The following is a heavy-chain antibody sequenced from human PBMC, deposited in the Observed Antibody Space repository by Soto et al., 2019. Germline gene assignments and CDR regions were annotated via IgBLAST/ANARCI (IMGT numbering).Heavy chain of an antibody. D-gene: IGHD3-10*01. CDR1: GFTFINYG. CDR2: ISYDGSNK. CDR3: ARDLSNTITMVRGVISYYAMDV. V-gene: IGHV3-30-3*01. Sequence: QTGGSLRLSCAASGFTFINYGMHWVRQAPGKGLEWVAVISYDGSNKYYADSVKGRFTISRDNSKNTLYLQMNSLRAEDTAVYYCARDLSNTITMVRGVISYYAMDVWGQGTTVTVSS. J-gene: IGHJ6*02.